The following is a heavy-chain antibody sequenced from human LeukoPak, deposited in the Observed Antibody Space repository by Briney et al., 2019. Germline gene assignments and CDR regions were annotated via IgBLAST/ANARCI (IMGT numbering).Heavy chain of an antibody. CDR1: GFTFSGYA. J-gene: IGHJ4*02. Sequence: PGGSLRLSCAASGFTFSGYAMHWVRQAPGKGLEWVANIKQDGSRKYYVDSVKGRFTISRDNAKKSLYLQMNSLRAEDTAVYYCGRPQRYDSSGYYNYWGQGTLVTVSS. V-gene: IGHV3-7*01. D-gene: IGHD3-22*01. CDR2: IKQDGSRK. CDR3: GRPQRYDSSGYYNY.